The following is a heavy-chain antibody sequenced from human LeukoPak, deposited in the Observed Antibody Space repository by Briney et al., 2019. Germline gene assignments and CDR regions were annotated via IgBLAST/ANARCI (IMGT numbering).Heavy chain of an antibody. J-gene: IGHJ4*02. CDR2: INPSGGST. CDR3: AKGEGIVVVPAAPYDY. V-gene: IGHV1-46*01. D-gene: IGHD2-2*01. Sequence: GASVKVSCKASGYTFTSYYMHWVRQAPGQGLEWMGIINPSGGSTSYAQKFQGRVTMTRDMSTSTVYMELSSLRAEDTAVYYCAKGEGIVVVPAAPYDYWGQGTLVTVSS. CDR1: GYTFTSYY.